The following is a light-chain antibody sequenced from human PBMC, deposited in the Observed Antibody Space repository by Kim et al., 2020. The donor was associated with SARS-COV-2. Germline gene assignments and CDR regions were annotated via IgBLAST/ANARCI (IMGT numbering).Light chain of an antibody. CDR3: QQYGTSPTS. CDR1: QSVNSNY. CDR2: GAS. Sequence: LSPGERATLSCRASQSVNSNYLAWYQQRPGQAPRLLIYGASSRATGIPDRISGSGSGTDFTLTISRLEPEDFAVYYCQQYGTSPTSFGQGTKLEI. V-gene: IGKV3-20*01. J-gene: IGKJ2*01.